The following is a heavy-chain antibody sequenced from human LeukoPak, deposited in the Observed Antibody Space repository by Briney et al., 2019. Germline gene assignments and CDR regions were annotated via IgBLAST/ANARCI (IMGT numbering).Heavy chain of an antibody. D-gene: IGHD3-16*01. Sequence: GRSLRLSCAASGFTVSSNYMSWVRQAPGKGLEWVSLVYSGGSTYHADSVKGRFTISRDNSKNTLYLQMNSLRAEDTAVYYCARGLANYYYYMDVWGKGTTVTVSS. V-gene: IGHV3-66*02. CDR1: GFTVSSNY. J-gene: IGHJ6*03. CDR3: ARGLANYYYYMDV. CDR2: VYSGGST.